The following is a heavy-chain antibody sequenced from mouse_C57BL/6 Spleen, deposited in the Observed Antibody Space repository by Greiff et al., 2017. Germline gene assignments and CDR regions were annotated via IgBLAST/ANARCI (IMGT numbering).Heavy chain of an antibody. CDR3: ARNPYGSSYYAMDY. J-gene: IGHJ4*01. CDR1: GYAFSSSW. V-gene: IGHV1-82*01. D-gene: IGHD1-1*01. Sequence: QVQLQQSGPELVKPGASVKISCKASGYAFSSSWMNWVKQRPGKGLEWIGRIYPGDGDTNYNGKFKGKATLTADKSSSTAYMQLSSLTSEDSAVYFCARNPYGSSYYAMDYWGQGTSVTVSS. CDR2: IYPGDGDT.